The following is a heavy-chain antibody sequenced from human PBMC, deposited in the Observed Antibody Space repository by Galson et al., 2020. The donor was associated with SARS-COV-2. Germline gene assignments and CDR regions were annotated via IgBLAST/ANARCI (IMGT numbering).Heavy chain of an antibody. J-gene: IGHJ3*02. CDR2: IIPLLGIT. D-gene: IGHD3-22*01. CDR3: AREYYDSSAYYSSDAFDI. CDR1: GGTFSTSA. V-gene: IGHV1-69*10. Sequence: SVKVSCKASGGTFSTSAISWVRQAPGQGLEWMGGIIPLLGITNSAQKFQGRVMITADKSTSTAYMELSSLRSEDTAVYYCAREYYDSSAYYSSDAFDIWGQGTMVTVSS.